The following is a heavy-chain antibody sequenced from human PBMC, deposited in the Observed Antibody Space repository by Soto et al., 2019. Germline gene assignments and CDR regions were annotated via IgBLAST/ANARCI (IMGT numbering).Heavy chain of an antibody. D-gene: IGHD6-19*01. CDR3: ARGGGSSGWYDY. J-gene: IGHJ4*02. CDR1: GGSISSYY. Sequence: QVQLQESGPGLVKPSETLSLTCTVSGGSISSYYWSWIRQPPGKGLEWIGYIYYSGSTNYNPSLKSRVTRSVDTSKNQFSLKLSSVTAADTAVYYCARGGGSSGWYDYWGQRTLVTVSS. V-gene: IGHV4-59*01. CDR2: IYYSGST.